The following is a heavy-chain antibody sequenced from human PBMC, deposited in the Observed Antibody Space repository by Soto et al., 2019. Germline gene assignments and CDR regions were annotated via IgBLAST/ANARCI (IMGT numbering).Heavy chain of an antibody. CDR3: ERYCSGGSCYSDDAFDI. Sequence: ASVKVSCKASGYTFTSYGISWVRQAPGQGLEWMGWISAYNGNTNYAQKLQGRVTMTTDTSTSTAYTELRSLRSDDTAVYYCERYCSGGSCYSDDAFDIWGQGTMVTVSS. CDR1: GYTFTSYG. J-gene: IGHJ3*02. D-gene: IGHD2-15*01. V-gene: IGHV1-18*01. CDR2: ISAYNGNT.